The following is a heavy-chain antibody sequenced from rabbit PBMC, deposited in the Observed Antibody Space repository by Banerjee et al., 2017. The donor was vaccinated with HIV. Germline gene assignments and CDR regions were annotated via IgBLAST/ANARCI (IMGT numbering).Heavy chain of an antibody. CDR3: ARNHWGAAWNF. CDR2: ISTGSSGTT. J-gene: IGHJ4*01. Sequence: QEQLEESGGDLVKPEGSLTLTCTASGFSFSSSYWICWVRQAPGKGLEWIACISTGSSGTTCYASGAKGRFTISKTSSTTVTLQMTSLTAADTATYFCARNHWGAAWNFWGPGTLVTV. CDR1: GFSFSSSYW. D-gene: IGHD4-1*01. V-gene: IGHV1S45*01.